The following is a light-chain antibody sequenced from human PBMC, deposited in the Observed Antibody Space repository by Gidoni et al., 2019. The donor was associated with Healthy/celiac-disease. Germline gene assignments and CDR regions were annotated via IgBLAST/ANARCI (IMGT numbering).Light chain of an antibody. CDR1: QSISSY. CDR3: QHHKT. V-gene: IGKV1-39*01. J-gene: IGKJ1*01. Sequence: DTQMTQSPSSLSASVGDRVTITCRASQSISSYLNWYQQKPGKAPKLLIYAASSLQSGVPSRFSGSGSGTDFTLTISSLQPEDFATYYCQHHKTFGQGTKVEIK. CDR2: AAS.